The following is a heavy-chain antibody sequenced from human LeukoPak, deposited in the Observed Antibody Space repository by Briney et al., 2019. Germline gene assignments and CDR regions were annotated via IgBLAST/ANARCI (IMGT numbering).Heavy chain of an antibody. CDR3: ARDGSRDGYNATDY. D-gene: IGHD5-24*01. V-gene: IGHV3-21*04. CDR2: ISTSGSDI. J-gene: IGHJ4*02. Sequence: VXQAPGXGLEWVASISTSGSDINYADSLKGRFTISRDNAKNSLYLQMNSLRAEDTAVYYCARDGSRDGYNATDYWGQGTLVTVSS.